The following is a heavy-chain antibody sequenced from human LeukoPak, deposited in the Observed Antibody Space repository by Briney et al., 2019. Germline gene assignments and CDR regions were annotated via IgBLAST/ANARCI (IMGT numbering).Heavy chain of an antibody. V-gene: IGHV3-23*01. CDR1: GFTFSSYA. J-gene: IGHJ4*02. CDR3: AKERGYSSGWPDY. D-gene: IGHD6-19*01. Sequence: PGGSLRLSCAASGFTFSSYAMSWVRQAPGKGLDWVSAISGSGGSTYYAGSVKGRFTISRDNSKNTLYLQMNSLRAEDTAVYYCAKERGYSSGWPDYWGQGTLVTVSS. CDR2: ISGSGGST.